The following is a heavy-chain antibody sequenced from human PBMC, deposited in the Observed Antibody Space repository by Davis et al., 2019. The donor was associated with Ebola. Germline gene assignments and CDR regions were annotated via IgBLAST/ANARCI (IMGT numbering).Heavy chain of an antibody. J-gene: IGHJ4*02. CDR2: ISAYNGQI. D-gene: IGHD6-13*01. CDR3: AKDSSSWAYYDSAGYPFDH. Sequence: ASVQVSCKASGYAFTTYCISWVRQAPRQGLEWMGWISAYNGQIKYAHNFEGRVTMTTDTSTNTGYMELRSLKSDDTAMYYCAKDSSSWAYYDSAGYPFDHWGQGTLVTVSS. CDR1: GYAFTTYC. V-gene: IGHV1-18*01.